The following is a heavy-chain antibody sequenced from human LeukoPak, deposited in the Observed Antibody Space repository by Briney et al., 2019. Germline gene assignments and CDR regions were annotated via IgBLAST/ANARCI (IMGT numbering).Heavy chain of an antibody. CDR2: ISSSGSTI. CDR3: ARASSGLDY. J-gene: IGHJ4*02. D-gene: IGHD6-19*01. CDR1: GFTFSSYE. V-gene: IGHV3-48*03. Sequence: GGSLRLSCAASGFTFSSYEMNWVSQAPGKGLEWVSYISSSGSTIYYADSVKGRFTISRDNAKNSLYLQMNSLRAEDTAVYYCARASSGLDYWGQGTLVTVSS.